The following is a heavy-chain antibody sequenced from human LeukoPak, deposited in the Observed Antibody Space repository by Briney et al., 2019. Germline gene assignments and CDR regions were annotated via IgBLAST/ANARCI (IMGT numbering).Heavy chain of an antibody. V-gene: IGHV4-59*08. CDR1: GGSITSYF. D-gene: IGHD2-15*01. J-gene: IGHJ5*02. Sequence: SETLSLTSTVSGGSITSYFWDWIRQTPGKGLEWIGYVSNTGTTNYNPSLKSRVTISADTSKNQVSLKLTSVTAADTAVYYCPRHSAPFCSDGTCYGGWFDPWGQGTLVIVSS. CDR2: VSNTGTT. CDR3: PRHSAPFCSDGTCYGGWFDP.